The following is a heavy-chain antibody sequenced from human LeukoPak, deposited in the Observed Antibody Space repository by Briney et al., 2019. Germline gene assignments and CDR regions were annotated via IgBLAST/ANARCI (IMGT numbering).Heavy chain of an antibody. J-gene: IGHJ6*04. V-gene: IGHV3-48*04. Sequence: GALRLSCAASGFTFSNAWVNWVRQAPGKGLGGVSYISSSGSTIYYADSVKGRFTISRDNAKNSLYLQMNSLRAEDTAVYYCAELGITMIGGVWGKGTTVTISS. D-gene: IGHD3-10*02. CDR2: ISSSGSTI. CDR3: AELGITMIGGV. CDR1: GFTFSNAW.